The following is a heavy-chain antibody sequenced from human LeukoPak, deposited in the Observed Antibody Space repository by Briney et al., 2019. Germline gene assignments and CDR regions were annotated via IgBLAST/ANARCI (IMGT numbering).Heavy chain of an antibody. D-gene: IGHD3-3*02. Sequence: PSETLSLTCAVSGYSISSGYYWGWIRQPPGKGLEWIGSIYHSGSTYYNPSLKSRVTISVDTSKNQFSLKLSSVTAADTAVYYCASHLRRLAPFRNWGQGTLVTVAS. CDR1: GYSISSGYY. J-gene: IGHJ4*02. V-gene: IGHV4-38-2*01. CDR3: ASHLRRLAPFRN. CDR2: IYHSGST.